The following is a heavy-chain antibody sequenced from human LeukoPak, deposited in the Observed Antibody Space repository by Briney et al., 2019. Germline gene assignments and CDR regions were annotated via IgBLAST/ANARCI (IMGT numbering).Heavy chain of an antibody. CDR1: GGSISSYY. CDR2: IYYSGST. CDR3: ARDRGGYDPNWFDP. D-gene: IGHD5-12*01. V-gene: IGHV4-59*01. J-gene: IGHJ5*02. Sequence: PSETLSLTCTVSGGSISSYYWSWIRQPPGKGLEWIGYIYYSGSTNYNPSLKSRVTISVDTSKNQFSLKLSSVTAADTAVYYCARDRGGYDPNWFDPWGQGTLVTVS.